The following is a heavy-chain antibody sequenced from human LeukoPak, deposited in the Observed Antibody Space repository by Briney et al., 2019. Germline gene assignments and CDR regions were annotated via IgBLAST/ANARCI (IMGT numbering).Heavy chain of an antibody. D-gene: IGHD1-26*01. CDR3: ARDSSGSYYRAGVWFDP. J-gene: IGHJ5*02. Sequence: GASVKVSCKASGGTFSSYVISWVRQAPGQGLEWMGGIIPIFGTPNYAQKFQSRVTITADKSTSTACMELSSLRSDDTAVYYCARDSSGSYYRAGVWFDPWGQGTLVTVSS. CDR2: IIPIFGTP. CDR1: GGTFSSYV. V-gene: IGHV1-69*06.